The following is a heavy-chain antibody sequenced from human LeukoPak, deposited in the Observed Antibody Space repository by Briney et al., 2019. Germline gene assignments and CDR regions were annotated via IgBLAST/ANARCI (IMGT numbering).Heavy chain of an antibody. Sequence: ASVKVSCKASGYTFTSYDINWVRQATGQGLEWMGWMNPNSGNTSYAQKFQGRVTITRNTSISTAYMELSSLRSEDTAVYYCARGLIRSGSGYWPFGYWGQGTLVTVSS. CDR3: ARGLIRSGSGYWPFGY. CDR2: MNPNSGNT. D-gene: IGHD3-22*01. V-gene: IGHV1-8*03. J-gene: IGHJ4*02. CDR1: GYTFTSYD.